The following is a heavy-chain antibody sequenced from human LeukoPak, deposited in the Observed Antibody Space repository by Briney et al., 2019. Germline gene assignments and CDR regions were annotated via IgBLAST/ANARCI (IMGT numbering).Heavy chain of an antibody. J-gene: IGHJ4*02. CDR1: GXSVSTNSAA. CDR3: ARDMGVFSKWSKYDS. Sequence: SQTLSLTCAISGXSVSTNSAAWNWIRQSPSRGREWLGRTYYRSKWYNDYAVSVKSRIAINPDTSKNQFSLQLNSVTPEDTAVYYCARDMGVFSKWSKYDSWGQGTLVTVSS. D-gene: IGHD2-15*01. CDR2: TYYRSKWYN. V-gene: IGHV6-1*01.